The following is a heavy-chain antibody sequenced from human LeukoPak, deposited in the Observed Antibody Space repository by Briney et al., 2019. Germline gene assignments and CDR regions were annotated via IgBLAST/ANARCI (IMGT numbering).Heavy chain of an antibody. V-gene: IGHV3-23*01. D-gene: IGHD1-26*01. Sequence: GGSLRLSCAASGFTFSSYAMSWVRQAPGKGLEWVSSISGGGGSPYHADSVKGRFTISRDNSKNSLYLQMNSLRDEDTAVYYCASSGSYRFDYWGQGTLVTVSS. J-gene: IGHJ4*02. CDR2: ISGGGGSP. CDR3: ASSGSYRFDY. CDR1: GFTFSSYA.